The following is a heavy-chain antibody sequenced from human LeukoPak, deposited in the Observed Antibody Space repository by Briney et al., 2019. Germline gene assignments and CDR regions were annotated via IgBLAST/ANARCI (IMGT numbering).Heavy chain of an antibody. CDR1: VYTFTSYY. J-gene: IGHJ4*02. Sequence: ASVKVSCKASVYTFTSYYMHWVRQAPGQGLEWMGIINPSGGSTSYAQKFQGRVTMTRDTSTSTVYMELSSLRSEDTAVHYCARDSNLSSGWYYFDYWGQGTLVTVSS. V-gene: IGHV1-46*01. D-gene: IGHD6-19*01. CDR2: INPSGGST. CDR3: ARDSNLSSGWYYFDY.